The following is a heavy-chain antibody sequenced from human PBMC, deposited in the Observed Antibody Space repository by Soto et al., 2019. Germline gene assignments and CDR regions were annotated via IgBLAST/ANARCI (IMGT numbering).Heavy chain of an antibody. Sequence: QVQLVESGGGVVQPGRSLRLSCAASGFTFSSYGMHWVRQAPGKGLEWVAVIWYDGSNKYYADSVKGRFTISRDNSKNTLYLQMNSLRAEATAVYYCARDNRYYYYGMDVWGQGTTVTVSS. V-gene: IGHV3-33*01. CDR2: IWYDGSNK. CDR1: GFTFSSYG. CDR3: ARDNRYYYYGMDV. J-gene: IGHJ6*02. D-gene: IGHD3-16*02.